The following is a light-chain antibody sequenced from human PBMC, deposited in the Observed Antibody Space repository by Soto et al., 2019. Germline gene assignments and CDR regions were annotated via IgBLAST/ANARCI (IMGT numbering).Light chain of an antibody. V-gene: IGKV3-15*01. CDR1: QSVSNN. CDR3: QQYNSWPEA. J-gene: IGKJ1*01. CDR2: DAF. Sequence: EILMTPSPATLSENPRERDTNSCRASQSVSNNLAWYHHKPGQAPRLLIYDAFTRATGIPTRFSGSGSGTEFTLTISSLQSEDFAVYYCQQYNSWPEAFGQGTKVHIK.